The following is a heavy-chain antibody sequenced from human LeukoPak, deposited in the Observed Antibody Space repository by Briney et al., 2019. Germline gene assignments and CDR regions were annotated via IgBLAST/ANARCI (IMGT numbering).Heavy chain of an antibody. D-gene: IGHD2-2*01. Sequence: SETPSLTCTVSGGSISSSSYYWGWIRQPPGKGLEWIGSIYYSGSTYYNPSLKSRVTISVDTSKNQFSLKLSSVTAADTAVYYCAITRDNRKVVPAALDAFDIWGQGTMVTVSS. CDR1: GGSISSSSYY. CDR3: AITRDNRKVVPAALDAFDI. V-gene: IGHV4-39*05. J-gene: IGHJ3*02. CDR2: IYYSGST.